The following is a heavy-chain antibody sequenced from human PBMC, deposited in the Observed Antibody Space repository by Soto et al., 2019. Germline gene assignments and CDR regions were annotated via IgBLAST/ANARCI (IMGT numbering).Heavy chain of an antibody. V-gene: IGHV3-43*01. J-gene: IGHJ4*02. CDR1: GFTFDDYT. CDR2: ISWDGGST. CDR3: AKGKKCGSGGSCLRN. Sequence: EVQLVESGGVVVQPGGSLRLSCAASGFTFDDYTMHWVRQAPGKGLEWVSLISWDGGSTYYADSVKGRFTISRDNSKNSLYLQMNSLRTEDTALYYCAKGKKCGSGGSCLRNGGQGTLVTVSS. D-gene: IGHD2-15*01.